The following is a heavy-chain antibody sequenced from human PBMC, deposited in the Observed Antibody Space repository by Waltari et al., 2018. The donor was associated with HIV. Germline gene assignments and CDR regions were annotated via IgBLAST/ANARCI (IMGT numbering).Heavy chain of an antibody. V-gene: IGHV3-30*03. J-gene: IGHJ5*02. CDR1: CFNCREHG. CDR3: ARDRTGSKRGFDP. CDR2: VYYDGSKT. D-gene: IGHD1-1*01. Sequence: QMHVVESGVGVVQPGRSRGLFCAACCFNCREHGMHWVCQAPGKGLEWVAVVYYDGSKTYYADSVKGRFTISRDNSKNTVDLQMNNLRGDDTAVYHCARDRTGSKRGFDPWGQGTRVIVSS.